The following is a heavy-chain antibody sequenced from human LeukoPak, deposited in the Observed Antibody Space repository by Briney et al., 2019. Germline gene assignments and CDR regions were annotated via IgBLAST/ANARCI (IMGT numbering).Heavy chain of an antibody. Sequence: PGGSLRLSCAASGFTFSTYSMNWVRQAPGKGLEWVSSISSSSRYIYYADSLKGRFTISRDNAKNSLHLQMNSLRAEDTGLYYCARGSIYYYSMDLWGQGTTVTVSS. CDR1: GFTFSTYS. J-gene: IGHJ6*02. CDR3: ARGSIYYYSMDL. V-gene: IGHV3-21*01. D-gene: IGHD2/OR15-2a*01. CDR2: ISSSSRYI.